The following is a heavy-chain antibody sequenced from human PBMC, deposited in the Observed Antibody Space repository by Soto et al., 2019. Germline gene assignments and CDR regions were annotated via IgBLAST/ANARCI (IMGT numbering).Heavy chain of an antibody. Sequence: GGSLRLSCAASGFTFRSYGMHWVRQAPGKGLEWVAVISYDGNNKYYADSVKGRLTISRDNSKNTVSLQMNSLRAEDTAIYFCANERTRHFDYWGQGIPVTVSS. CDR3: ANERTRHFDY. V-gene: IGHV3-30*18. J-gene: IGHJ4*02. CDR2: ISYDGNNK. D-gene: IGHD1-1*01. CDR1: GFTFRSYG.